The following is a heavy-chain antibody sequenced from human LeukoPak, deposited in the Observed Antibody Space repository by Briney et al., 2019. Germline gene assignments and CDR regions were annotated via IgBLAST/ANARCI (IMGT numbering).Heavy chain of an antibody. Sequence: SETLSLTCTVSGGSISSYYWSWIRQPPGKGLEWIGYIYYSGSTNYNPSLKSRVTISVDTSKNQFFLKLSSVTAADTAVYYCARGSSGWYSIDYWGQGTLVTVSS. CDR2: IYYSGST. CDR3: ARGSSGWYSIDY. D-gene: IGHD6-19*01. V-gene: IGHV4-59*12. CDR1: GGSISSYY. J-gene: IGHJ4*02.